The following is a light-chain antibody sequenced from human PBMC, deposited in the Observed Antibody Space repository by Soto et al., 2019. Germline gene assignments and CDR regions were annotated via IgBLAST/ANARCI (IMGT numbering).Light chain of an antibody. CDR1: SGNIASNY. CDR2: EDN. V-gene: IGLV6-57*02. J-gene: IGLJ1*01. Sequence: NFMLTQPHSVSESPGKTVTISCTGSSGNIASNYVYWYQQRPGSAPTTVIYEDNQRPSGVPDRFSGSKSGTSASLAITGLQPEDEADYYCQSYDSSLTTFVFGTGTKLTVL. CDR3: QSYDSSLTTFV.